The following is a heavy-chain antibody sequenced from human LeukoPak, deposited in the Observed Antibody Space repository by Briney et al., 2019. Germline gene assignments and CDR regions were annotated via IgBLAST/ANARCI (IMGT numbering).Heavy chain of an antibody. Sequence: GGSLRLSCAASGFTFDDYAMHWVRQAPGKGLEWVSLISGDGGSTYYADSVKGRFTISKDNSNNSLYLQMTSLRTEDTALYCCAKAYYDSEEPVLGYWGQGTLVTVSS. D-gene: IGHD3-22*01. CDR2: ISGDGGST. V-gene: IGHV3-43*02. J-gene: IGHJ4*02. CDR1: GFTFDDYA. CDR3: AKAYYDSEEPVLGY.